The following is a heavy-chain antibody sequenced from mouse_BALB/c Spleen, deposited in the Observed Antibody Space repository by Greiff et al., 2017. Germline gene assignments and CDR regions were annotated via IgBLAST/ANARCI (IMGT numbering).Heavy chain of an antibody. CDR1: GYTFTDHI. CDR3: GRLWLRPDRSYYYAMDY. CDR2: IYPVSGET. J-gene: IGHJ4*01. V-gene: IGHV1-11*01. Sequence: QVQLQQSGAELASPGASVTLSCKASGYTFTDHIMNWVKKRPGQGLEWIGRIYPVSGETNYNQKFMGKATFSVDRSSSTVYMVLSSLTSEDPAVYYCGRLWLRPDRSYYYAMDYWGQGTSVTVSS. D-gene: IGHD2-2*01.